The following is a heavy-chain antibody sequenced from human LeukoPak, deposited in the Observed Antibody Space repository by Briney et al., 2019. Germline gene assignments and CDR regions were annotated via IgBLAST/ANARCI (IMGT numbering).Heavy chain of an antibody. CDR2: ISGSGGST. V-gene: IGHV3-23*01. J-gene: IGHJ4*02. Sequence: GGSLRLSCAASGFTFSSYAMSWVRQAPGKGLEWVSAISGSGGSTYYADSVKGRFTISRDNSKNTLYLQMNSLRAEDTAVHYCAKDLPPGIAAAGAFDYWGQGTLVTVSS. D-gene: IGHD6-13*01. CDR1: GFTFSSYA. CDR3: AKDLPPGIAAAGAFDY.